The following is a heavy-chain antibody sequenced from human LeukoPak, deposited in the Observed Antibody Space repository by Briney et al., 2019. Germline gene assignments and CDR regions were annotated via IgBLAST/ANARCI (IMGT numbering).Heavy chain of an antibody. Sequence: PGGSLRLSCAASGFTFSNYGMHWVRQAPGKGLEWVAVISYDGSNKYYADSVRGRFIVSRDNSKNTLDLDMNSLRAEDTAVYYCAKSGPNYFDSSSDWFDPWGQGTLVTVSS. CDR3: AKSGPNYFDSSSDWFDP. CDR2: ISYDGSNK. CDR1: GFTFSNYG. V-gene: IGHV3-30*18. J-gene: IGHJ5*02. D-gene: IGHD3-22*01.